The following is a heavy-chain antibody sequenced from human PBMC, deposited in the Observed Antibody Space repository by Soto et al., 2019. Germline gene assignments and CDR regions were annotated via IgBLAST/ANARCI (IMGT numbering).Heavy chain of an antibody. CDR3: AIRASYYDSSGYFDY. D-gene: IGHD3-22*01. Sequence: GXSLRLSCEASGFTFSSYWIHWVIQAPGKGLVWVSRINSDGSSTSYADSVKGRFTISRDNAKNTLYLQMNSLRAEDTAVYYCAIRASYYDSSGYFDYWGQGTLVTVSS. CDR1: GFTFSSYW. V-gene: IGHV3-74*01. CDR2: INSDGSST. J-gene: IGHJ4*02.